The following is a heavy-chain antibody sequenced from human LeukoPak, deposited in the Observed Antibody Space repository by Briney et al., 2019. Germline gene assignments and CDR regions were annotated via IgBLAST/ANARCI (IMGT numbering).Heavy chain of an antibody. J-gene: IGHJ4*02. Sequence: PGGSLRLSCAASGFTFSTYSMNWVRQAPGKGLEWVSSISSSSSNIYYADSVKGRFTISRDNAKNSLYLQMNSLRAEDTAVYYCASSIVADGTSPFDYWGQGTLVTVSS. D-gene: IGHD6-13*01. CDR3: ASSIVADGTSPFDY. V-gene: IGHV3-21*01. CDR2: ISSSSSNI. CDR1: GFTFSTYS.